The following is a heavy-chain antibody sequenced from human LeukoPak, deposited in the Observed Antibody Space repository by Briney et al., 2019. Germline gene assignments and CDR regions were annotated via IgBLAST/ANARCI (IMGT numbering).Heavy chain of an antibody. CDR2: MNPNSGGT. V-gene: IGHV1-2*02. D-gene: IGHD5-12*01. CDR1: GYTFTGYY. CDR3: ATLAYSGFGPRSVSDY. J-gene: IGHJ4*02. Sequence: ASVKVSCKASGYTFTGYYMHWVRQAPGQGLEWMGWMNPNSGGTNYAQKFQGRVTMTRDTSISTAYMELSRLRSDDTAVYYCATLAYSGFGPRSVSDYWGQGTLVIVSS.